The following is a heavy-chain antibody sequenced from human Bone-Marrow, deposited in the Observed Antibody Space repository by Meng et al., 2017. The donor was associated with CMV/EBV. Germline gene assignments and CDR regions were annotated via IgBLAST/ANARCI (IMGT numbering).Heavy chain of an antibody. D-gene: IGHD4-17*01. CDR2: ISSSSSTI. CDR3: ARDTPYGDYQDV. J-gene: IGHJ6*02. V-gene: IGHV3-48*04. CDR1: GFDFSSYS. Sequence: GGSLRLSCAASGFDFSSYSMNWVRQAPGKGLEWVSYISSSSSTIYYADSVKGRFTISRDNAKNSLYLQMNSLRAEDTAVYYCARDTPYGDYQDVWGQGTTVTVSS.